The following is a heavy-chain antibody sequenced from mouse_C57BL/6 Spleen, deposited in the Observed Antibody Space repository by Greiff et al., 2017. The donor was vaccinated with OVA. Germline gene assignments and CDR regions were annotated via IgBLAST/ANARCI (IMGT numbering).Heavy chain of an antibody. D-gene: IGHD4-1*01. Sequence: VQLQESGAELVRPGASVKLSCTASGFNIKDDYMHWVKQRPEQGLEWIGWIDPENGDTEYASKCQGKATITADTSSNTAYLQLSSLTSEDTAVYYCTTQTGTYYFDYWGQGTTRTVSS. J-gene: IGHJ2*01. CDR2: IDPENGDT. V-gene: IGHV14-4*01. CDR1: GFNIKDDY. CDR3: TTQTGTYYFDY.